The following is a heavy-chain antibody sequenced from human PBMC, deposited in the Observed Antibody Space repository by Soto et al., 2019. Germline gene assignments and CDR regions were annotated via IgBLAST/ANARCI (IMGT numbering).Heavy chain of an antibody. Sequence: SETLSLTCTVAGGSISSSSYYWGWIRQPPGKGLEWIGSIYYSGSTYYNPSLKSRVTISVDTSKNQFSLKLSSVTAADTAVYHCARDGQFRNIEDNWGQGTLVTVSS. CDR1: GGSISSSSYY. CDR3: ARDGQFRNIEDN. V-gene: IGHV4-39*02. CDR2: IYYSGST. D-gene: IGHD2-15*01. J-gene: IGHJ4*02.